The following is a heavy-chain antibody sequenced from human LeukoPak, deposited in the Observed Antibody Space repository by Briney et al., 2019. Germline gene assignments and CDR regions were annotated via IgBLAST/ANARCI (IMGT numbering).Heavy chain of an antibody. CDR3: ARHPSGWVYGSGPEQWFDP. J-gene: IGHJ5*02. Sequence: SETLSLTCTVSGGSSRTYYWSWIRQPPGKGLEWIGNIHTSGSTSYNPSLKSRVTMSVDTSKNQFSLKLSSVTAADTAVYYCARHPSGWVYGSGPEQWFDPWGQGTLVTVSS. CDR2: IHTSGST. V-gene: IGHV4-4*09. D-gene: IGHD3-10*01. CDR1: GGSSRTYY.